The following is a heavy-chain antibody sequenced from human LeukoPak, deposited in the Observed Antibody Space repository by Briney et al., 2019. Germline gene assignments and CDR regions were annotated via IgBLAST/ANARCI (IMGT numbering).Heavy chain of an antibody. Sequence: GASVKVSCTASGYTFTSYAMHWVRQAPGQRLEWMGWINAGNGNTKYSQKFQGRVTITRDTSASTAYMELSSLRSEDTAVYYCARFSPFAGWFDPWGQGTLVTVSS. J-gene: IGHJ5*02. V-gene: IGHV1-3*01. CDR3: ARFSPFAGWFDP. CDR1: GYTFTSYA. CDR2: INAGNGNT.